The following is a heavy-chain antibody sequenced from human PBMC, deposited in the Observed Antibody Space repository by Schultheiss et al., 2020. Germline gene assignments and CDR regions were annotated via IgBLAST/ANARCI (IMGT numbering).Heavy chain of an antibody. V-gene: IGHV4-31*03. J-gene: IGHJ4*02. CDR2: IYYTGTT. CDR1: GGSISSGGYY. CDR3: ASTKAAAFDY. Sequence: SETLSLTCTVSGGSISSGGYYWSWIRQHPGKGLEWIGYIYYTGTTNYNPSLKSRVTISVDKSKNQFSLKLSSVTAADTAVYYCASTKAAAFDYWGQGTLVTVSS. D-gene: IGHD6-13*01.